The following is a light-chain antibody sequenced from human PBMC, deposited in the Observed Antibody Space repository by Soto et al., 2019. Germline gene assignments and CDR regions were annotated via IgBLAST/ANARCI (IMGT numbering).Light chain of an antibody. CDR2: DVS. CDR1: SSDVGGYNY. Sequence: QSALTQPASVSGSPGQSITISCTGTSSDVGGYNYVSWYQQHPGKAPKLMIYDVSNRPSGVSNRFSGSESGNTASLTISGLQAEDEADYYCSSYTSSREVFGTGTKVTVL. V-gene: IGLV2-14*01. J-gene: IGLJ1*01. CDR3: SSYTSSREV.